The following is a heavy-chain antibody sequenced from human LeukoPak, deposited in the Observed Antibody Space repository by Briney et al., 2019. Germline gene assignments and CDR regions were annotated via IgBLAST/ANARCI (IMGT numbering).Heavy chain of an antibody. Sequence: GGSLRLSCAASGFTFSGSAMHWVHQASGKGLEWVGRIRSKANSYATAYAASVKGRFTISRDDSKNTAYLQMNSLKTEDTAVYYCTRQQQPYYYYYMDVWGKGTTVTVSS. CDR2: IRSKANSYAT. V-gene: IGHV3-73*01. J-gene: IGHJ6*03. CDR1: GFTFSGSA. CDR3: TRQQQPYYYYYMDV. D-gene: IGHD5-18*01.